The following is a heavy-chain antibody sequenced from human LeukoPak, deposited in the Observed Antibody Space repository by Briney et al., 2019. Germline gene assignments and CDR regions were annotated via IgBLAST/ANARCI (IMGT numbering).Heavy chain of an antibody. V-gene: IGHV7-4-1*02. D-gene: IGHD5-18*01. CDR1: GYTFTSYA. CDR2: INTNTGNP. CDR3: ARAVDTAMALLGHDAFDI. J-gene: IGHJ3*02. Sequence: ASVKFSCKASGYTFTSYAMNWVRQAPGQGLEWMGWINTNTGNPTYAQGFTGRFVFSLDTSVSTAYLQISSLKAEDTAVYYCARAVDTAMALLGHDAFDIWGQGTMVTVSS.